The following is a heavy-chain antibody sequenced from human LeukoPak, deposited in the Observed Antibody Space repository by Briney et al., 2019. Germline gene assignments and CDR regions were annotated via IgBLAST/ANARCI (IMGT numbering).Heavy chain of an antibody. CDR3: AXXYCGGDCYSGAGAFDI. CDR2: INPNSGGT. CDR1: GYTFTGYY. V-gene: IGHV1-2*02. Sequence: ASVKVSCKASGYTFTGYYMHWVRQAPGQGLEWMGWINPNSGGTNYAQKFQGRVTMTRDTSISTAYMELSRLRSDDTAVYYCAXXYCGGDCYSGAGAFDIWGQGTMVTVSS. J-gene: IGHJ3*02. D-gene: IGHD2-21*02.